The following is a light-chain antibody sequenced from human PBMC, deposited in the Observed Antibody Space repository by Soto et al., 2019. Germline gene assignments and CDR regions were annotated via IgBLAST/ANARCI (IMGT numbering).Light chain of an antibody. J-gene: IGLJ2*01. Sequence: QSALTQPASVSGSPGQSITISCTGTSSDVGDYNYVSWYQQHPGKAPKLMIYDVTNRPSGVSNRFSGSKSGNTASLTISGLQAEDEADYYCSSYPSSSTLVVFSGGTKLTVL. V-gene: IGLV2-14*01. CDR3: SSYPSSSTLVV. CDR1: SSDVGDYNY. CDR2: DVT.